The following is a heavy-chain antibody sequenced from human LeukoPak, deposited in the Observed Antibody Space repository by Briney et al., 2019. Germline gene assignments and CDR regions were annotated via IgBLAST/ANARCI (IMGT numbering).Heavy chain of an antibody. CDR1: GITVSSNY. V-gene: IGHV3-66*01. D-gene: IGHD1-26*01. CDR3: ARDVGTGSYSAGFDS. J-gene: IGHJ4*02. CDR2: INSGDST. Sequence: PGGSLRFSCAASGITVSSNYMSWVRQAPGKGLEWVSVINSGDSTYYADSVKDRFTISRDTSKNTVYLQMSSLRAEDTAVYYCARDVGTGSYSAGFDSWGQGTLVTVSS.